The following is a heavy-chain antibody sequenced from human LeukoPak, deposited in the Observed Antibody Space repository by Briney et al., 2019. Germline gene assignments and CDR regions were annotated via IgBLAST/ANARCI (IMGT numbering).Heavy chain of an antibody. D-gene: IGHD3-9*01. J-gene: IGHJ4*02. V-gene: IGHV1-2*04. CDR2: INPNSGGT. CDR1: GYTFTGYY. CDR3: ARSGYFDWLSNFDY. Sequence: ASVKVSCKASGYTFTGYYMHWVRQAPGQWLEWMGWINPNSGGTNYAQKFQGWVTMTRDTSISTAYMELSRLRSDDTAVYYCARSGYFDWLSNFDYWGQGTLVTVSS.